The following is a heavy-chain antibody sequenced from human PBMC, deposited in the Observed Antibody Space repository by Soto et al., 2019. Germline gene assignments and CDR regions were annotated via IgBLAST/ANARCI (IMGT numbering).Heavy chain of an antibody. J-gene: IGHJ4*02. V-gene: IGHV3-15*01. Sequence: GGSLRLSCAASGFTFSNAWMSWVRQAPGKGLEWVGRIKSKTDGGTTDYAAPVKGRFTISRDDSKNTLYLQMNSLKTEDTAVYYCTSGLYSSGWYNPDYYFDYWGQGTLVTVSS. CDR2: IKSKTDGGTT. CDR3: TSGLYSSGWYNPDYYFDY. CDR1: GFTFSNAW. D-gene: IGHD6-19*01.